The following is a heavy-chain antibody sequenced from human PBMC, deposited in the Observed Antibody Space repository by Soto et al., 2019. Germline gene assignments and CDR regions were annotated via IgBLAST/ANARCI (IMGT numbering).Heavy chain of an antibody. CDR3: AREGVRGMDV. CDR2: MNPNSANT. J-gene: IGHJ6*02. D-gene: IGHD3-16*01. CDR1: GYTFTSYD. V-gene: IGHV1-8*01. Sequence: QVQLVQSGAEVKKPGASVKVSCKASGYTFTSYDINWVRQATGQGLEWMGWMNPNSANTGYAQKFQGRVTMTRNTXXXXXXXELSXLRXXXXAXYYCAREGVRGMDVWGQGTTVT.